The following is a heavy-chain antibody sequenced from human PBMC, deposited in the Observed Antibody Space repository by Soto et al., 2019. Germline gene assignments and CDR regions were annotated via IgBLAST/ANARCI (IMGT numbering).Heavy chain of an antibody. D-gene: IGHD6-13*01. J-gene: IGHJ4*02. V-gene: IGHV5-10-1*01. CDR2: IDPSDSYT. CDR1: GYSFTSYW. Sequence: GESLKISCKGSGYSFTSYWISWVRQMPGKGLEWMGRIDPSDSYTNYSPSFQGHVTISADKSISTAYLQWSSLKASDTAMYYCARHTPPEYSSSWKGTPDLDYWGQGTLVTVSS. CDR3: ARHTPPEYSSSWKGTPDLDY.